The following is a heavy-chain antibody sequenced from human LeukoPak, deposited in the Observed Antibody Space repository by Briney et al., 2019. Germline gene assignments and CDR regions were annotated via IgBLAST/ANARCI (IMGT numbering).Heavy chain of an antibody. CDR3: ARGYYDFWSGYLGMDV. J-gene: IGHJ6*02. D-gene: IGHD3-3*01. Sequence: SETLSLTCTVSGGSISSYYWSWIRQPPGKGLEWIGYIYYSGSTNYNPSLKSRFTISVDTSKNQFSLKLSSVTAADTAVYYCARGYYDFWSGYLGMDVWGQGTTVTVSS. V-gene: IGHV4-59*01. CDR1: GGSISSYY. CDR2: IYYSGST.